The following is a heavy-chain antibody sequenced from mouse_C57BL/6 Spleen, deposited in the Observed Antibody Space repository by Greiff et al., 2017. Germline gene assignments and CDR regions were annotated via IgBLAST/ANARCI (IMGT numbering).Heavy chain of an antibody. J-gene: IGHJ2*01. CDR1: GYAFSSSW. V-gene: IGHV1-82*01. CDR2: IYPGDGDT. D-gene: IGHD2-4*01. Sequence: QVQLQQSGPELVKPGASVKISCKASGYAFSSSWMNWVKQRPGKGLEWIGRIYPGDGDTNYNGKFKGKATLTADKSSSTAYMQLSSLTSEDSAVYFCARGGLRPLDYWGQGTTLTVSS. CDR3: ARGGLRPLDY.